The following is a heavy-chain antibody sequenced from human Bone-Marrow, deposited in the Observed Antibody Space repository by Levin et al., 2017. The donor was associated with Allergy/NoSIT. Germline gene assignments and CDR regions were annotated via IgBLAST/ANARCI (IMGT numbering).Heavy chain of an antibody. CDR1: GYTFNDFS. J-gene: IGHJ4*02. Sequence: ASVKVSCETSGYTFNDFSLGWVRQAPGQGLEWMGWINPYNGDTSYAQKVQGRLTLTTDTSTTTAYMELTSLRSDDTAVYYCARAYYYGSGPYYFDHWGQGTLITVSS. D-gene: IGHD3-10*01. V-gene: IGHV1-18*01. CDR3: ARAYYYGSGPYYFDH. CDR2: INPYNGDT.